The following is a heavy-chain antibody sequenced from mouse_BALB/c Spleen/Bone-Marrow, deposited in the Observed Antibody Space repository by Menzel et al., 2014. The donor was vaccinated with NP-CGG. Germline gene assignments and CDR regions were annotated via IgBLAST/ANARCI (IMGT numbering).Heavy chain of an antibody. V-gene: IGHV1-80*01. J-gene: IGHJ2*01. CDR3: ARVYYGNLDY. CDR2: IHPGDGDT. CDR1: GYTFSNFW. D-gene: IGHD2-1*01. Sequence: VQLQQSGAELVRPGSSVKISCKASGYTFSNFWMNWVKQRPGQGLEWIGQIHPGDGDTNNNGKFKGKATLTIDKSSSTAYMQLSGLSSEDSAVYFCARVYYGNLDYWGHGTTLTVSS.